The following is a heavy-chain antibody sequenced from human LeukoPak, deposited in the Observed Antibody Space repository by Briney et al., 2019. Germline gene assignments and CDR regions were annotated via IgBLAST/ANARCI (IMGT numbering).Heavy chain of an antibody. CDR1: GYSFSTYW. D-gene: IGHD7-27*01. V-gene: IGHV5-51*01. Sequence: GESLKISCKGSGYSFSTYWIAWVRQMPGKGLEWMGIIYPGDSDTRYSSSFQGQVTISADKSISTAYLQWRSLKASDTAMYFCARTGNFDYWGQGTLVTVSS. CDR2: IYPGDSDT. J-gene: IGHJ4*02. CDR3: ARTGNFDY.